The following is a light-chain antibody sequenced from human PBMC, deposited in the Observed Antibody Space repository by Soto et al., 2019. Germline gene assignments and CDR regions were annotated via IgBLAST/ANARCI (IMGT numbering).Light chain of an antibody. CDR2: EVS. V-gene: IGLV2-8*01. J-gene: IGLJ2*01. CDR3: SSYAGSTACV. CDR1: SSDVGGCNY. Sequence: QSALTQPPSASGSPGQSVTISCTGTSSDVGGCNYVSWYQQHPGKAPKLMIYEVSKRPSGVPDRFSGSKSGNTASLTVSGLQAEDEADYYCSSYAGSTACVFGGGTKLTVL.